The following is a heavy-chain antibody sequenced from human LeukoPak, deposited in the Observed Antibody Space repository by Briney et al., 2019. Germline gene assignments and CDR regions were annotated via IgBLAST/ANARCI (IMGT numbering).Heavy chain of an antibody. V-gene: IGHV3-23*01. Sequence: GGSLRLSCAASGFTFSSYAMSWVRQAPGKGLEWVSAISGSGGSTYSAYSVKGRFTISRDNSKNTLYLQMNSLRAEDTAVYYCAKPAEWELLHYFDYWGQGTLVTVSS. CDR2: ISGSGGST. CDR1: GFTFSSYA. J-gene: IGHJ4*02. CDR3: AKPAEWELLHYFDY. D-gene: IGHD1-26*01.